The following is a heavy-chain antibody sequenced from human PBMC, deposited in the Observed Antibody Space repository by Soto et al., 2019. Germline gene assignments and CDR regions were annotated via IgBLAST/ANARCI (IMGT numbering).Heavy chain of an antibody. CDR1: GFTFSSYG. D-gene: IGHD6-13*01. V-gene: IGHV3-30*03. CDR2: ISYDGSNK. J-gene: IGHJ4*02. Sequence: GGSLRLSCAASGFTFSSYGMHWVRQAPGKGLEWVAVISYDGSNKYYADSVKGRFTISRDNSKNTLYLQMNSLRAEDTAVYYCVPSIAAAVPLDYWGQGT. CDR3: VPSIAAAVPLDY.